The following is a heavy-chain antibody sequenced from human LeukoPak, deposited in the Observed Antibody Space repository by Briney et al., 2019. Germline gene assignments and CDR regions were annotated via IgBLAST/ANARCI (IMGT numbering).Heavy chain of an antibody. D-gene: IGHD6-6*01. CDR2: MNPNSGNT. CDR3: ARGESSIAALDYYYGMDV. V-gene: IGHV1-8*01. Sequence: ASVKVSCKASGYTFTSYDINWVRQAPGQGVEWMGWMNPNSGNTGYAQKFQGRVTMTRNTSISTAYMELSSLRSEDTAVYYCARGESSIAALDYYYGMDVWGQGTTVTVSS. CDR1: GYTFTSYD. J-gene: IGHJ6*02.